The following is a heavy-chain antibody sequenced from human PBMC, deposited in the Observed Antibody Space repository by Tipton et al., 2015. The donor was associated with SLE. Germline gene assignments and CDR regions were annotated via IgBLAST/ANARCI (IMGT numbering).Heavy chain of an antibody. J-gene: IGHJ4*02. CDR2: IYYSGST. CDR1: GGSISSGSYY. V-gene: IGHV4-61*10. CDR3: ARDRGAAPDY. Sequence: TLSLTCTVSGGSISSGSYYWSWTRQPAGKGLEWIGYIYYSGSTNYNPSLKSRVTISVDTSKNQFSLNLISVTVADTAVYYCARDRGAAPDYWGQGTLVTVSS. D-gene: IGHD6-6*01.